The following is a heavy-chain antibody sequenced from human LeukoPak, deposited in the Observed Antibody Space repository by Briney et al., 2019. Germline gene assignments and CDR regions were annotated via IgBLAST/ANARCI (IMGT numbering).Heavy chain of an antibody. Sequence: ASVKVSCKVSGNTLTEITIHWVRQAPGTGLEWMGGFEPEDGETIYAQKFQGRVTMTDDTSTDTAYMEVSSLRSEDTAVYYCTTLPWFNYWGQGSLVTVSS. J-gene: IGHJ4*02. CDR3: TTLPWFNY. CDR1: GNTLTEIT. CDR2: FEPEDGET. D-gene: IGHD3-10*01. V-gene: IGHV1-24*01.